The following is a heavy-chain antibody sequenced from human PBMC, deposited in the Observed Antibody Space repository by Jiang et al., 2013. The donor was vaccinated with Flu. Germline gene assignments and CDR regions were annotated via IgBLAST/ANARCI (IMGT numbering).Heavy chain of an antibody. CDR1: GYRFTNYW. CDR3: TRALNGNYRWDV. Sequence: GAEVKKPGESLKISCKDSGYRFTNYWFGWVRQMPGKGLEWMGIIYAGNSNTKYSPSFQGQVTISADTSISTAYLQWSGLKASDTAMYYCTRALNGNYRWDVWGQGTTVTVSS. V-gene: IGHV5-51*03. D-gene: IGHD1-7*01. CDR2: IYAGNSNT. J-gene: IGHJ6*02.